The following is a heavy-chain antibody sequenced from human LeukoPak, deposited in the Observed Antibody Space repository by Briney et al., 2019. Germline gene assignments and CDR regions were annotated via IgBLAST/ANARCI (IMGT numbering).Heavy chain of an antibody. Sequence: GGSLRLSCVASGFSFSDYYMSWIRQAPGKGLEWVSYISSSGSTIYYADSVKGRFTISRDNAKNLLYLQMNSLRAEDTAVYYCARHRTPPITMIIVFPDYWGQGTLVTVSS. D-gene: IGHD3-22*01. CDR3: ARHRTPPITMIIVFPDY. V-gene: IGHV3-11*01. CDR1: GFSFSDYY. J-gene: IGHJ4*02. CDR2: ISSSGSTI.